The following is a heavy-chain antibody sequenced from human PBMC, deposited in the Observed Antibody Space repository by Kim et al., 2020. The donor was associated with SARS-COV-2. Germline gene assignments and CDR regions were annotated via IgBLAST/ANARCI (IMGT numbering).Heavy chain of an antibody. V-gene: IGHV3-48*03. J-gene: IGHJ4*02. CDR3: ARDRSRYYDSSGYYAPGDY. CDR1: GFTFSSYE. D-gene: IGHD3-22*01. Sequence: GGSLRLSCAASGFTFSSYEMNWVRQAPGKGLEWVSYISSSGSTIYYADSVKGRFTISRDNAKNSLYLQMNSLRAEDTAVYYCARDRSRYYDSSGYYAPGDYWGQGTLVTVSS. CDR2: ISSSGSTI.